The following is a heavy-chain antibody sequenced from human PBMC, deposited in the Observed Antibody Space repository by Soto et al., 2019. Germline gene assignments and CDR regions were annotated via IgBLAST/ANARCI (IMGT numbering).Heavy chain of an antibody. CDR1: GFTFSSYA. J-gene: IGHJ4*02. V-gene: IGHV3-64D*08. CDR3: VKDLRPNGEALDY. Sequence: GVSLRLSCSASGFTFSSYAMHWVRQAPGKGLEYVSAISSNGGSTYYADSVKGRFTISRDNSKNTLYLQMSSLRAEDTAVYYCVKDLRPNGEALDYWGQGTLVTVSS. CDR2: ISSNGGST. D-gene: IGHD2-8*01.